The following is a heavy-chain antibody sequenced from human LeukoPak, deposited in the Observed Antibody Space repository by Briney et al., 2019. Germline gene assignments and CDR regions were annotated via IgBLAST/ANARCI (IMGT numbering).Heavy chain of an antibody. CDR1: GGSISSGGYY. V-gene: IGHV4-31*03. Sequence: KTSETLSLTCTVSGGSISSGGYYWSWIRQHPGKGLEWIGYIYHSGSTYYNPSLKSRVTISVDTSKNQFSLKLSSVTAADTAVYYCAREGDTAMVASWGQGTLVTVSS. CDR3: AREGDTAMVAS. J-gene: IGHJ5*02. D-gene: IGHD5-18*01. CDR2: IYHSGST.